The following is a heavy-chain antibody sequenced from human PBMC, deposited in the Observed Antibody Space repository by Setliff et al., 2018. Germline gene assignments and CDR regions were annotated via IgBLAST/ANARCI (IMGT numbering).Heavy chain of an antibody. J-gene: IGHJ4*02. V-gene: IGHV4-38-2*01. D-gene: IGHD1-26*01. CDR3: AKGGGRYHSAS. Sequence: SETLSLTCAVSGSAISSGHYWGWIRQPPGKGGLEWIGSFRPSGRTYYNPSLKSRVTISIDKSKNQFSLKLTSVTAADTAVYYCAKGGGRYHSASWGQGTLVTVSS. CDR1: GSAISSGHY. CDR2: FRPSGRT.